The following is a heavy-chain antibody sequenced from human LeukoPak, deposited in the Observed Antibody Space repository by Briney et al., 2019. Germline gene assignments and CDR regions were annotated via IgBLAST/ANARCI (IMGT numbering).Heavy chain of an antibody. J-gene: IGHJ4*02. CDR1: GFTFSSYA. CDR2: ISGSGGST. Sequence: GGSLRLSCAASGFTFSSYAMSWVRQAPGKGLEWVSAISGSGGSTYYADSVKGRFTISRDNSKNTLYLQMNSLRAEDTAVYYCAFGGYQIYYFDCWGQGTLVTVSS. D-gene: IGHD3-10*01. CDR3: AFGGYQIYYFDC. V-gene: IGHV3-23*01.